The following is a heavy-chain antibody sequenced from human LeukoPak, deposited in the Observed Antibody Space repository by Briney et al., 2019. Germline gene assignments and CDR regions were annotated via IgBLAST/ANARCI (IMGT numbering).Heavy chain of an antibody. CDR3: AREGSYVWGSYRLYYFDY. V-gene: IGHV3-53*01. CDR2: IYSGGST. CDR1: GFTFSSYA. J-gene: IGHJ4*02. D-gene: IGHD3-16*02. Sequence: GGSLRLSCAASGFTFSSYAMSWVRQAPGKGLEWVSVIYSGGSTYYADSVKGRLTISRDNSKNTLYLQMNSLRAEDTAVYYCAREGSYVWGSYRLYYFDYWGQGTLVTVSS.